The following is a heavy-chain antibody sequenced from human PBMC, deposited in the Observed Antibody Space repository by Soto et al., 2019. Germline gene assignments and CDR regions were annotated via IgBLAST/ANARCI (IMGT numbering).Heavy chain of an antibody. CDR2: IYYTGST. CDR1: GGSISDYY. Sequence: ASETLSLTCTVSGGSISDYYWSWIRQPPGKGLEWIGYIYYTGSTNYNPSLKSRVTKSVDTSKNHSTLILSSVTAADTAVYYCARGRHWLDYWGPGFLVTVSS. J-gene: IGHJ4*02. D-gene: IGHD6-19*01. CDR3: ARGRHWLDY. V-gene: IGHV4-59*01.